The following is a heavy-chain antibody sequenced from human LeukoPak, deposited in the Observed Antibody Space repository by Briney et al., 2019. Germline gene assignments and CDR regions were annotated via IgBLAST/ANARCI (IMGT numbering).Heavy chain of an antibody. J-gene: IGHJ5*01. Sequence: GGSLRLSCTASGFTFINYSMNWVRQAPGKGLEWVSSISTNSAFIYYADSVRGRFTISRDNAKNSLYLQMNSLRAEDTALYYCARGIDDGDNWFDSWGQGTLVTVSS. CDR2: ISTNSAFI. CDR1: GFTFINYS. V-gene: IGHV3-21*04. CDR3: ARGIDDGDNWFDS. D-gene: IGHD1-1*01.